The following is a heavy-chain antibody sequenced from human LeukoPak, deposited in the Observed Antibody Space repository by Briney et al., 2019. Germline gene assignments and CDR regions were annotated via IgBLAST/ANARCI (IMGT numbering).Heavy chain of an antibody. J-gene: IGHJ5*02. V-gene: IGHV1-18*01. CDR1: GYTFTSYG. D-gene: IGHD1-26*01. Sequence: GASVEVSCKASGYTFTSYGISWVRQAPGQGLEWMGWISAYNGNTNYAQKLQGRVTMTTNTSTGTAYMELRSLRSDDTAVYYCARVVGLLLSYSGSYSVDPWGQGTLVTVSS. CDR3: ARVVGLLLSYSGSYSVDP. CDR2: ISAYNGNT.